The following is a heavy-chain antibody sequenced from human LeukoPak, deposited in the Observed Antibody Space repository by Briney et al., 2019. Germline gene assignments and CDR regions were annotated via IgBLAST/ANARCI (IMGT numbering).Heavy chain of an antibody. CDR2: IIPIFGTA. V-gene: IGHV1-69*01. J-gene: IGHJ4*02. Sequence: SVKVSCKASGGTFSSYAISWVRQAPGQGLEWMGGIIPIFGTANYAQKFQGRVTITADESTSTAYMELSSLRSEDTAVYYCARAEVVVVPAAMTTRYYFDYWGQGTLVTVSS. CDR3: ARAEVVVVPAAMTTRYYFDY. D-gene: IGHD2-2*01. CDR1: GGTFSSYA.